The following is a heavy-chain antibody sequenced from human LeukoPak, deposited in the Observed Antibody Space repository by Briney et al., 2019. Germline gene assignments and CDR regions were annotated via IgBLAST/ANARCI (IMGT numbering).Heavy chain of an antibody. CDR1: GDSISTSSYY. Sequence: NSSETLSLTCSVSGDSISTSSYYWRWIRQPPGKGLEWIGTIYYSGSTYYNPSLTSRVTISVDTSKNQFSLKLSSVTAADTAVYYCARETYSGYDLPGGYFDYWGQGTLVTVSS. CDR3: ARETYSGYDLPGGYFDY. D-gene: IGHD5-12*01. V-gene: IGHV4-39*07. CDR2: IYYSGST. J-gene: IGHJ4*02.